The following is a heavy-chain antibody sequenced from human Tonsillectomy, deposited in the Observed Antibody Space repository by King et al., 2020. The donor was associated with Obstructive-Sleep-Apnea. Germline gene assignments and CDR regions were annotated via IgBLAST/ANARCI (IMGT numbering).Heavy chain of an antibody. V-gene: IGHV4-38-2*02. J-gene: IGHJ4*02. Sequence: QLQESGPGLVKPSETLYLTCTVSGYSISSGYYWGWIRQPPGKGLEWSSSIYHSGSTYYNPSLKRLITIAVDTYKNQFSLKLGSVTAADTAVYYCARVWFGELGQGDYWGQGTLVTVSS. CDR2: IYHSGST. CDR1: GYSISSGYY. CDR3: ARVWFGELGQGDY. D-gene: IGHD3-10*01.